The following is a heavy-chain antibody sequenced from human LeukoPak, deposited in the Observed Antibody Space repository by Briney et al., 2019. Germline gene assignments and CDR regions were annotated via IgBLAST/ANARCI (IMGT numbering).Heavy chain of an antibody. CDR1: GGSFSGYY. CDR2: INHSGST. J-gene: IGHJ4*02. V-gene: IGHV4-34*01. Sequence: SETLSLTCAVYGGSFSGYYWSWIRQPPGKGLERIGEINHSGSTNYNPSLKSRVTISVDTSKNQFSLKLSSVTAADTAVYYCARGRLVPAAIDSYGYWGQGTLVTVSS. CDR3: ARGRLVPAAIDSYGY. D-gene: IGHD2-2*02.